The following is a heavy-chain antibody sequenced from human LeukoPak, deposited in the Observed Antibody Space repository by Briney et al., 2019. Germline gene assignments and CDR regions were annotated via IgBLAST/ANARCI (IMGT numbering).Heavy chain of an antibody. CDR1: GGSISSYY. CDR3: AKSRSGYQIDI. J-gene: IGHJ3*02. CDR2: IYYSGST. D-gene: IGHD3-22*01. Sequence: PSETLSLTCTVSGGSISSYYWSWIRQPPGKGLEWIGYIYYSGSTNYDPSLKSRVTISVGTSRNQFSLNLTSVTAADTAVYYCAKSRSGYQIDIWGQGTMVTVSP. V-gene: IGHV4-59*01.